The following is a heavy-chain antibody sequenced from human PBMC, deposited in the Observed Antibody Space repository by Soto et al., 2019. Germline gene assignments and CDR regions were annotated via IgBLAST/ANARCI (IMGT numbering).Heavy chain of an antibody. CDR2: IMPIFGRA. CDR1: GGPFSNYA. D-gene: IGHD6-19*01. J-gene: IGHJ6*02. Sequence: QVQLVQSGAEVKKPGSSVKVSCTASGGPFSNYAFSRVRQVPGQGLAWSGGIMPIFGRADYAQKFRGRVTIPADESTSTAHIELSSLRSEATAVYYIAGWLQEAGIGGNYYYGMDVWGQGTTVTVSS. CDR3: AGWLQEAGIGGNYYYGMDV. V-gene: IGHV1-69*12.